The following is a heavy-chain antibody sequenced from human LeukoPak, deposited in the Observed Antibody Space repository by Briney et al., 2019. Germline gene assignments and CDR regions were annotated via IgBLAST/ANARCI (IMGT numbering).Heavy chain of an antibody. Sequence: SETLSLTCAVYGGSFSDYYWNWIRQPPGKGLEWIGEVNHSGSTNYNPSLKSRVTISVDTSKNQFSLKLSSVTAADTAVYYCARGGGVPDYWGQGTLVTVSS. CDR2: VNHSGST. D-gene: IGHD2-8*02. J-gene: IGHJ4*02. V-gene: IGHV4-34*01. CDR1: GGSFSDYY. CDR3: ARGGGVPDY.